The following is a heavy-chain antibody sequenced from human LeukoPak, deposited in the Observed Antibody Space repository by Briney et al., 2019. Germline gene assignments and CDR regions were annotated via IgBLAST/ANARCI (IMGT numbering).Heavy chain of an antibody. CDR1: GYTFTGYY. D-gene: IGHD2-2*01. CDR3: ATGSVVPAAADAFDI. Sequence: ASVKVSCKASGYTFTGYYMHWVRQAPGQGLEWMGWINPNSGGTNYAQKFQGRVTMTEDTSTDTAYMELSSLRSEDTAVYYCATGSVVPAAADAFDIWGQGTMVTVSS. V-gene: IGHV1-2*02. CDR2: INPNSGGT. J-gene: IGHJ3*02.